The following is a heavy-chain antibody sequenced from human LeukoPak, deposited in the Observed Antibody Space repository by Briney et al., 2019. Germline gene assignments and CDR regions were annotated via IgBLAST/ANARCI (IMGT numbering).Heavy chain of an antibody. CDR3: TRGPTMSPFYF. Sequence: PGESLKISFKGSGYSFTTYWIAWVRQMPGKGLEWMGMIYPGDSDTRYSPSFQGQVTISADKSISTAYLQWSSLKASDTAMYYCTRGPTMSPFYFWGQGTMVTVSS. CDR2: IYPGDSDT. J-gene: IGHJ3*01. D-gene: IGHD5-12*01. CDR1: GYSFTTYW. V-gene: IGHV5-51*01.